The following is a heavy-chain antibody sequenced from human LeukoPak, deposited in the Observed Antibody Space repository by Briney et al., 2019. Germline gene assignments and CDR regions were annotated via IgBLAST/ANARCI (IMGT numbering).Heavy chain of an antibody. V-gene: IGHV4-34*01. J-gene: IGHJ5*02. D-gene: IGHD6-13*01. CDR2: INHSGST. Sequence: SETLSLTCAVYGGSFSGYYWSWIRQPPGKGLEWIGEINHSGSTNYNPSLKSRVTISVDTSKNQFSLKLSSVTAADTAVYYCARLIIAAAGKGWFDPWGQGTLVTVSS. CDR3: ARLIIAAAGKGWFDP. CDR1: GGSFSGYY.